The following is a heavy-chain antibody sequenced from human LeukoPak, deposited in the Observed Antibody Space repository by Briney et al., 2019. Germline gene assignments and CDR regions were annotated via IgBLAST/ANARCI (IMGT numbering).Heavy chain of an antibody. V-gene: IGHV5-51*03. CDR1: GNSFTNNW. CDR2: INPDDSDT. Sequence: GESLTLSCTGSGNSFTNNWIAWVRHMPGKGLEWMGIINPDDSDTQYSAPFQGQVTISADRSTSTAYLHWSSLKASDTAMYYCARWGGSGSPYYFDYWGQGTLVTVSS. D-gene: IGHD3-10*01. CDR3: ARWGGSGSPYYFDY. J-gene: IGHJ4*02.